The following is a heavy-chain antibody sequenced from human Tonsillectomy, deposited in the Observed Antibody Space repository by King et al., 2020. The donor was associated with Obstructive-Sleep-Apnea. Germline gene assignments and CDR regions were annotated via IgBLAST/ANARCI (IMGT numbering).Heavy chain of an antibody. J-gene: IGHJ4*02. CDR1: SYSISRGYY. D-gene: IGHD7-27*01. CDR2: IYHTGRT. CDR3: ARCDWGSFLGYFDY. V-gene: IGHV4-38-2*02. Sequence: LQLQESGPGLVKPSETLSLMCTVSSYSISRGYYWGWIRQPPGKGLEWIGSIYHTGRTYYNPSLKSRVTMSVDTSTNQFSLRLNSVTAADTAVYYCARCDWGSFLGYFDYWGQGTLVTVSS.